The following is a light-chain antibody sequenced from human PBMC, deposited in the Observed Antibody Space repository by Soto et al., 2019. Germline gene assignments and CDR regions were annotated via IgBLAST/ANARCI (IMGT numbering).Light chain of an antibody. CDR2: GNS. Sequence: QSGLTQPPSVCGAPGQRVTISCTGSSSNIGAGYDVHWYQQLPGTAPKLLIYGNSNRPSGVPDRFSGSKSGTSASLAITGLQAEDEADYYCQSYDSSLSGWVFGTGTKVTVL. J-gene: IGLJ1*01. V-gene: IGLV1-40*01. CDR3: QSYDSSLSGWV. CDR1: SSNIGAGYD.